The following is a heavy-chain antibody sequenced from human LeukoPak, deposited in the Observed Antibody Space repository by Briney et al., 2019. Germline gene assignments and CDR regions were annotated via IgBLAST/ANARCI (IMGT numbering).Heavy chain of an antibody. CDR3: AKEYCSGGSCYLSRDAFDI. CDR1: GFTFSSYA. V-gene: IGHV3-23*01. Sequence: GSLRLSCAASGFTFSSYAINWVRQAPGKGLEWVSAISGSGGSTYYADSVKGRFTISRDNSKNTLYLQMNSLRAEDTAVYYCAKEYCSGGSCYLSRDAFDIWGQGTMVTVSS. CDR2: ISGSGGST. D-gene: IGHD2-15*01. J-gene: IGHJ3*02.